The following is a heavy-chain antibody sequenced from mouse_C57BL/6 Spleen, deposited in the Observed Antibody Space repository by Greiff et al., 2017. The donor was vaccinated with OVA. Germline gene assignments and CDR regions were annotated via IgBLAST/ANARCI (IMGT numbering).Heavy chain of an antibody. CDR2: IDPSDSST. CDR1: GYTFTSYW. CDR3: ARRDDYDGAWFAY. J-gene: IGHJ3*01. V-gene: IGHV1-50*01. Sequence: QVQLQQPGAELVKPGASVTLSCKASGYTFTSYWMQWVKQRPGQGLEWIGEIDPSDSSTNYNQQFTGKATLTVDTSSSKAYMQLSSLTSEDSAVYYCARRDDYDGAWFAYWGQGTLVTVSA. D-gene: IGHD2-4*01.